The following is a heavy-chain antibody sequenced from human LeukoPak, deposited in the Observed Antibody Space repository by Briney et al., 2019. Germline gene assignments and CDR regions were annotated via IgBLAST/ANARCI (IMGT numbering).Heavy chain of an antibody. V-gene: IGHV3-23*01. CDR3: AKDIAARPDFWFDP. CDR1: GVAFSSYA. J-gene: IGHJ5*02. D-gene: IGHD6-6*01. CDR2: ISGSGGST. Sequence: GGSLRLSCAASGVAFSSYAMGWVRQAPGKGLEWVSAISGSGGSTYYADSVKGRFTISRDNSKNTLYLQMNSLRAEDTAVYYCAKDIAARPDFWFDPWGQGTLVTVSS.